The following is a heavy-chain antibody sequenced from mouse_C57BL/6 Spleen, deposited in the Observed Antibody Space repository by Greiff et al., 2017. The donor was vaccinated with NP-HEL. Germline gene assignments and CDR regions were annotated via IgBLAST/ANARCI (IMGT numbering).Heavy chain of an antibody. Sequence: VQLQQPGAELAKPGASVKLSCKASGYTFTSYWMHWVKQRPGQGLEWIGYINPSSGYTKYNQKFKDKATLTADKSSSTAYMQLSSLTYEDSAVYYCARGVTTVVAKGYFDVWGTGTTVTVSS. D-gene: IGHD1-1*01. CDR3: ARGVTTVVAKGYFDV. V-gene: IGHV1-7*01. CDR1: GYTFTSYW. J-gene: IGHJ1*03. CDR2: INPSSGYT.